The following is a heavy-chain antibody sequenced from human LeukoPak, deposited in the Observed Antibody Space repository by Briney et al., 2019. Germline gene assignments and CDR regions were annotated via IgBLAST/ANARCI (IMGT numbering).Heavy chain of an antibody. V-gene: IGHV4-39*01. CDR3: ARGRRQLVRSWGY. CDR2: IYYSGST. J-gene: IGHJ4*02. CDR1: GGSISSSSYY. Sequence: SETLSHTCTVSGGSISSSSYYWGWIRQPPGKGLEWIGSIYYSGSTYYNPSLKSRVTISVDTSKNQFSLKLSSVTAADTAVYYCARGRRQLVRSWGYWGQGTLVTVSS. D-gene: IGHD6-13*01.